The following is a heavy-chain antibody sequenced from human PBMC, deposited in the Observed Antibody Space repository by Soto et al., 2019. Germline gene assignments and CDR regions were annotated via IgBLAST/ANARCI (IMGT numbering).Heavy chain of an antibody. CDR2: IYHSGST. D-gene: IGHD3-10*01. CDR3: ARVGSPIGDFYFDY. CDR1: GGSISSGGYS. J-gene: IGHJ4*02. Sequence: SETLSLTCAVSGGSISSGGYSWSWIRQPPGKGLEWIGYIYHSGSTYYNPSLKSRVTISVDRSKNQFSLKLSSVTAADTAVYYCARVGSPIGDFYFDYWGQGTLVTVSS. V-gene: IGHV4-30-2*01.